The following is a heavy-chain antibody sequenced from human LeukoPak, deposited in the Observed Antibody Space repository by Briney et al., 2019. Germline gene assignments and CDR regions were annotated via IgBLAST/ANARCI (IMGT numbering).Heavy chain of an antibody. V-gene: IGHV4-4*07. CDR3: AREITGTRGVDY. CDR2: MYTSGIT. D-gene: IGHD1-7*01. J-gene: IGHJ4*02. CDR1: GDSFSSYF. Sequence: SATLSLTCTVSGDSFSSYFWSWIRQPAGKGLEWIGRMYTSGITNSNPSLKSRVTMSVDTSKNQSSLNLTSVTAADTAVYYCAREITGTRGVDYWGQGILVTVSS.